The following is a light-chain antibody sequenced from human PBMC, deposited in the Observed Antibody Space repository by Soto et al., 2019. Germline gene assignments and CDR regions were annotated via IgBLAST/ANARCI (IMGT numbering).Light chain of an antibody. CDR3: QHYNSYPYT. V-gene: IGKV1-5*03. CDR2: NAS. J-gene: IGKJ2*01. Sequence: DIQMTQSPSTLSASVGDSFTITCRASQSISSWLAWYQQKPGKAPKLLIFNASSLENGVPSRFSGRGSGTEFTLTISSLQPDDFATSYCQHYNSYPYTFGQGTKLEIK. CDR1: QSISSW.